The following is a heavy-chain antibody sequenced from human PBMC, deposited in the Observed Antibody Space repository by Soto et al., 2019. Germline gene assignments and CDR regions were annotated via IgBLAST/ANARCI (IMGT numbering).Heavy chain of an antibody. Sequence: EVQLVESGGGLVQPGGSLRLSCAASGFSVSNLYMTWVRQAPGKGLEWVSVISSGGSTYYADSVKGRFTISSDNSKNTLYLEMKSLRAADTAVYYCARDTLGGAYDFCHGGQGTLVTVSS. CDR2: ISSGGST. J-gene: IGHJ4*02. D-gene: IGHD3-3*01. V-gene: IGHV3-66*01. CDR3: ARDTLGGAYDFCH. CDR1: GFSVSNLY.